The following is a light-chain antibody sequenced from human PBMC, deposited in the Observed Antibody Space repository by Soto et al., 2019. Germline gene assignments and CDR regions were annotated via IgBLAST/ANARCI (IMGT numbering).Light chain of an antibody. Sequence: EIVMTQSPATLSVSPGERATLSCRASQCVSSNLAWYQQKPGQAPRLLIYGASTRATGIPARFSGSGSGTEFTLTISTLQSEDFAVYYCQQYNNWPQTFGQETKV. V-gene: IGKV3-15*01. CDR3: QQYNNWPQT. CDR2: GAS. J-gene: IGKJ1*01. CDR1: QCVSSN.